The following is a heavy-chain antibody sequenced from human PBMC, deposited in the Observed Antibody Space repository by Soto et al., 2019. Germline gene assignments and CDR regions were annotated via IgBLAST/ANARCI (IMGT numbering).Heavy chain of an antibody. Sequence: GGSLRLSCAASGFTFSSYGMHWVRQAPGKGLEWVAVIWYDGSNKYYADSVKGRFTISRDNSKNTLYLQMNSLRAEDTAVYYCASLNVYGGNYIDYWGQGTLVTVSS. J-gene: IGHJ4*02. CDR1: GFTFSSYG. D-gene: IGHD2-15*01. V-gene: IGHV3-33*01. CDR2: IWYDGSNK. CDR3: ASLNVYGGNYIDY.